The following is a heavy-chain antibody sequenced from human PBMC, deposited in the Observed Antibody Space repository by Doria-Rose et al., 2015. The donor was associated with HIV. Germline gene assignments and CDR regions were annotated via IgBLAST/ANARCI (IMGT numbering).Heavy chain of an antibody. V-gene: IGHV3-48*03. CDR3: ARGKYYYDTSGQETLYFDY. D-gene: IGHD3-22*01. Sequence: MNWVRQAPGKGLEWVSYISTTGSTKYYADSVKGRFTISRDNAKNSLYLQMNSLRAEDTAVYYCARGKYYYDTSGQETLYFDYWGQGTLVTVSS. J-gene: IGHJ4*02. CDR2: ISTTGSTK.